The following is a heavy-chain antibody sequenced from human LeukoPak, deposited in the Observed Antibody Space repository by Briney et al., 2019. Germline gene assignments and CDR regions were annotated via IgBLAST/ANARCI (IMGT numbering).Heavy chain of an antibody. CDR3: GYYGSGRDYYYYGMDV. V-gene: IGHV3-53*01. D-gene: IGHD3-10*01. CDR1: GFDISYNY. CDR2: IHTGGTT. Sequence: GGSLRLFCVASGFDISYNYVGWVRQAPGKGLEWVSVIHTGGTTHYTDSVKGRFTISKDNSNNTVYLQMNSLRAEDTAVYYCGYYGSGRDYYYYGMDVWGQGTTVTVSS. J-gene: IGHJ6*02.